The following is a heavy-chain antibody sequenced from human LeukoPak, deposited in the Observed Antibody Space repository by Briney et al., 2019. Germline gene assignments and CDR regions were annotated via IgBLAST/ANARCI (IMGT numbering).Heavy chain of an antibody. J-gene: IGHJ4*02. D-gene: IGHD3-3*01. CDR2: IYYSGST. Sequence: SETLSLTCTVSGGSISSGDYYWSWIRQPPGKGLEWIGYIYYSGSTYYNPSLKSRVTISVDTSKNQFSLKLSSVTAADTAVYYCARDQGVTRYFDYWGQGTLVTVSS. CDR3: ARDQGVTRYFDY. V-gene: IGHV4-30-4*08. CDR1: GGSISSGDYY.